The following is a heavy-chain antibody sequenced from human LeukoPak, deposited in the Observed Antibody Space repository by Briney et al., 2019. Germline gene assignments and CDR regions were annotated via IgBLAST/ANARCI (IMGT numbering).Heavy chain of an antibody. J-gene: IGHJ3*01. CDR1: GGSISSRSYY. CDR3: ARGFDGYYGFDL. Sequence: SETLSLTCTVSGGSISSRSYYWGWIRQPPGKGLEWIGSIFYSGSTYYNPSLKSRVTISVDTSKNHFSLTLSSVTAADTAVYYCARGFDGYYGFDLWGQGTMVTVSS. V-gene: IGHV4-39*02. D-gene: IGHD5-24*01. CDR2: IFYSGST.